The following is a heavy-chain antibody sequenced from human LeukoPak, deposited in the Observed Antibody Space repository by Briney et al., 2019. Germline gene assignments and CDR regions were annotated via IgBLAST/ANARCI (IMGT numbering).Heavy chain of an antibody. J-gene: IGHJ3*02. Sequence: SVKVSYKASGGTFSSYAISWVRQAPGQGLEWMGGIIPIFGTANYAQKFEGRVTITTDESTSTAYMELSSLRSEDTAVYYCARGTGITMVRGRMGAFDIWGQGTMVTVSS. D-gene: IGHD3-10*01. V-gene: IGHV1-69*05. CDR2: IIPIFGTA. CDR3: ARGTGITMVRGRMGAFDI. CDR1: GGTFSSYA.